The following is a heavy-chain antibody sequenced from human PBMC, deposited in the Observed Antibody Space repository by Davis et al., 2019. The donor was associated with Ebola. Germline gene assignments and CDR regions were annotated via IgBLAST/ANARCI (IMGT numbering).Heavy chain of an antibody. V-gene: IGHV1-8*02. J-gene: IGHJ6*02. Sequence: AASVKVSCKASGYTFTSYYMHWVRQAPGQGLEWMGWMNPNSGNTGYAQKFQGRITMTRNISISTAYMELSSLRSEDTAVYYCTTRLDYVPGMDVWGQGTTVTVSS. CDR2: MNPNSGNT. CDR3: TTRLDYVPGMDV. CDR1: GYTFTSYY. D-gene: IGHD4-17*01.